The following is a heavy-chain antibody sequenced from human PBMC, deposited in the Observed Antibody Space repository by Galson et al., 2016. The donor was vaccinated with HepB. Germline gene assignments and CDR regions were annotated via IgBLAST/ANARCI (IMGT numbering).Heavy chain of an antibody. Sequence: SLRLSCAVSGLTFSGSAMHWVRQASGKGLEWVGHIRSKANNYATAYAASVNGRFTISRDDSKNPAYLQMNSLKTEDKVVYYCTRHLDPGYSSSWYFWFDPWGQGTLVTVSS. J-gene: IGHJ5*02. V-gene: IGHV3-73*01. CDR2: IRSKANNYAT. CDR3: TRHLDPGYSSSWYFWFDP. D-gene: IGHD6-13*01. CDR1: GLTFSGSA.